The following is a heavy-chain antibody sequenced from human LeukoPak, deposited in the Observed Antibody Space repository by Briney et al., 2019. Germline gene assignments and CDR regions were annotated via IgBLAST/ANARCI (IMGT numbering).Heavy chain of an antibody. V-gene: IGHV3-30-3*01. CDR1: GFTFSSYA. Sequence: GGSLRLSCAASGFTFSSYAMHWVRQAPGKGLEWVAVISYDGSNKYYADSVRGRFTISRDNSKNTLYLQMNRLRAEDTAVYYCARDPHYCSSTSCSKKWDVFDYWGQGTLVTVSS. CDR2: ISYDGSNK. J-gene: IGHJ4*02. D-gene: IGHD2-2*01. CDR3: ARDPHYCSSTSCSKKWDVFDY.